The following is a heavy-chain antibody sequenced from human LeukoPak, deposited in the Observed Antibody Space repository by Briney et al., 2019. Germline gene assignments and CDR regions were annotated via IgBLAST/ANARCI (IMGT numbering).Heavy chain of an antibody. CDR3: ARAYTGSFSGTLQY. V-gene: IGHV3-21*01. Sequence: GGSLRLSCAASGFTFSSYSMNWVRQAPGKGLECVSSISSSSSYIYYADSVKGRLTISRDNAKNSLSLQINSQRVDDTALYYCARAYTGSFSGTLQYWGRGTLVTVSS. CDR1: GFTFSSYS. J-gene: IGHJ4*02. CDR2: ISSSSSYI. D-gene: IGHD1-26*01.